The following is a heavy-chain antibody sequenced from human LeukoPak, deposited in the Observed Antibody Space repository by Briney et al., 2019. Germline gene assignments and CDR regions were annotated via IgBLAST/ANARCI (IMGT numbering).Heavy chain of an antibody. J-gene: IGHJ3*02. CDR3: ARGSTTVTTWAFDI. CDR1: GGSISSGGYY. Sequence: SQTLSLAYTVSGGSISSGGYYWSWIRQPPGKGLEGIGYIYYSGSTYYNPSLKSRVTISVDTSKNQFSLKLSSVTAADTAVYYCARGSTTVTTWAFDIWGQGTMVTVSS. CDR2: IYYSGST. D-gene: IGHD4-17*01. V-gene: IGHV4-30-4*01.